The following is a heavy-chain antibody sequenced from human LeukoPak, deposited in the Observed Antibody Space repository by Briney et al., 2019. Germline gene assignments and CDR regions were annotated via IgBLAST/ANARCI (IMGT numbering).Heavy chain of an antibody. CDR1: GGTFSSYT. Sequence: SVKVSCKASGGTFSSYTISWVRQAPGQGLEWMGRIIPILGIANYAQKFQGRVTITADKSTSTAYMELSSLRSEDAAVYYCARASSGYSYGYAFDYWGQGTLVTVSP. J-gene: IGHJ4*02. V-gene: IGHV1-69*02. CDR3: ARASSGYSYGYAFDY. CDR2: IIPILGIA. D-gene: IGHD5-18*01.